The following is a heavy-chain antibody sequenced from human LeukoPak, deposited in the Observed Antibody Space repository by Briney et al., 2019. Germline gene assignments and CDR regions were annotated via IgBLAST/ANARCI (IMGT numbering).Heavy chain of an antibody. Sequence: GGSLRLSCAASGFSFSSYEMNWVRQAPGKGLEWVSYISASGTTIYYADSVKGRFTISRDNAEKSLYLQMNSLRAEDTAVYYCARGPYPGSMFLDHWGQGTLVTVSS. CDR1: GFSFSSYE. V-gene: IGHV3-48*03. D-gene: IGHD3-10*02. CDR3: ARGPYPGSMFLDH. CDR2: ISASGTTI. J-gene: IGHJ4*02.